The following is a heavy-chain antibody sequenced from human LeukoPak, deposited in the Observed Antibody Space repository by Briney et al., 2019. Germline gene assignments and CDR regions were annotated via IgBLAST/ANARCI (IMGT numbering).Heavy chain of an antibody. CDR1: GFTFSSYA. D-gene: IGHD6-19*01. J-gene: IGHJ4*02. Sequence: GGSLRLSCAASGFTFSSYAMHWVRQAPGKGLEWVAVISYDGSNKYYADSVKGRFTISRDNSKNTLYLQMNSLRAEDTAVYYCARVSQAVAGIFDYWGQGTLVTVSS. CDR3: ARVSQAVAGIFDY. CDR2: ISYDGSNK. V-gene: IGHV3-30-3*01.